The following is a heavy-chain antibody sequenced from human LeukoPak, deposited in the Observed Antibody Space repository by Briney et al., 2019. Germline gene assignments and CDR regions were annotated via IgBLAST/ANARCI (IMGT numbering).Heavy chain of an antibody. J-gene: IGHJ6*03. CDR2: IYYSGST. CDR1: GGSFSGYY. V-gene: IGHV4-34*01. CDR3: ARGPVLLWFGLLNSRPKQKDYYYYYMDV. Sequence: PSETLSLTCAVYGGSFSGYYWSWIRQPPGKGLEWIGSIYYSGSTYYNPSLKSRVTISVDTSKNQFSLKLSSVTAADTAVYYCARGPVLLWFGLLNSRPKQKDYYYYYMDVWGKGTTVTVSS. D-gene: IGHD3-10*01.